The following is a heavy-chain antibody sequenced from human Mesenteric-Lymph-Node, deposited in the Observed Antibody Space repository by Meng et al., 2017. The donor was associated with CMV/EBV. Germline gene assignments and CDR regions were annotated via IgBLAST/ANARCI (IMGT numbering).Heavy chain of an antibody. CDR1: GFTFSSYS. V-gene: IGHV3-23*01. CDR3: ASGYPVYGMDV. J-gene: IGHJ6*02. CDR2: IATGGSPT. D-gene: IGHD5-12*01. Sequence: GESLKISCGASGFTFSSYSMYWVRQAPGQGLEWVSSIATGGSPTFYTDSVKGRFTISRDNSRNTLYLQMTSLRAEDSAVYYCASGYPVYGMDVWGQGTTVTVSS.